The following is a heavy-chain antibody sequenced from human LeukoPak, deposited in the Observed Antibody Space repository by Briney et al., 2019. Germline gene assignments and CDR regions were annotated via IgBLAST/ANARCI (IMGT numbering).Heavy chain of an antibody. CDR2: IIPILGIA. CDR3: AREVLTSGYDYVDY. J-gene: IGHJ4*02. CDR1: GYTFTSYG. V-gene: IGHV1-69*04. Sequence: SVKVSCKASGYTFTSYGISWVRQAPGQGLEWMGRIIPILGIANYAQKFQGRVTITADKSTSTAYMELSSLRSEGTAVYYCAREVLTSGYDYVDYWGQGTLVTVSS. D-gene: IGHD5-12*01.